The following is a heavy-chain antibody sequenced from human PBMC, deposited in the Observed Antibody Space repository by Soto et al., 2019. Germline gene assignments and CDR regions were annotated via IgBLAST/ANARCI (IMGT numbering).Heavy chain of an antibody. CDR2: ISSSSSTI. D-gene: IGHD3-3*01. CDR1: GFTFSSYS. CDR3: ARVHPGVIFGVVGGHFDY. V-gene: IGHV3-48*01. J-gene: IGHJ4*02. Sequence: GGSLRLSCAASGFTFSSYSMNWVRQAPGKGLEWVSYISSSSSTIYYADSVKGRFTISRDNAKNSLYLQMNSLRAEDTAVYYCARVHPGVIFGVVGGHFDYWGQGTLVTVSS.